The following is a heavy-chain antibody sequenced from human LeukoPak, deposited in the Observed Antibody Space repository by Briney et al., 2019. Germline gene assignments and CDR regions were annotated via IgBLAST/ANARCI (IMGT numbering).Heavy chain of an antibody. V-gene: IGHV3-53*05. Sequence: HSGGALRLSCAASGFIVSSTYMTWVRQAPGKGLEWVSIFYRGDARHYADSVKVRLTISRDNSTNTLYLRMNSLRAKDTAVYYCAKEYSSSGDDYWGQGTLVTVSS. J-gene: IGHJ4*02. CDR2: FYRGDAR. CDR1: GFIVSSTY. D-gene: IGHD6-6*01. CDR3: AKEYSSSGDDY.